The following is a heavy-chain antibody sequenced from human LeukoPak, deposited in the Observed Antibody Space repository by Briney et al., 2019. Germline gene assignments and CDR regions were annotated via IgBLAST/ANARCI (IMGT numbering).Heavy chain of an antibody. CDR1: GFTFSSYW. J-gene: IGHJ5*02. D-gene: IGHD3-16*01. CDR3: VREFGKIDGGT. CDR2: INSDGSIT. V-gene: IGHV3-74*01. Sequence: GGSLRLSCAASGFTFSSYWMHWVRQAPGKGLVWVSLINSDGSITSYADSVKGRFTISRDNAKNTLLLQMNSLRAEDTAVYYCVREFGKIDGGTWGQGTLVTVSS.